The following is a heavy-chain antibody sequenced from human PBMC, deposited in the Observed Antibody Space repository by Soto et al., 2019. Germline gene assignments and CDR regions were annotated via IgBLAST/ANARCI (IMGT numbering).Heavy chain of an antibody. CDR1: GFTFSNYY. Sequence: PGGSLRLSCVASGFTFSNYYMSWISQAPGKGLEWVSYISSTGRTIYYADSVKGRFTVSRDNAQNSLSLKRSSLRVEDTAVYYCARSCSSDWEFDYWGQGTRVTVSS. CDR2: ISSTGRTI. J-gene: IGHJ4*02. CDR3: ARSCSSDWEFDY. V-gene: IGHV3-11*01. D-gene: IGHD6-19*01.